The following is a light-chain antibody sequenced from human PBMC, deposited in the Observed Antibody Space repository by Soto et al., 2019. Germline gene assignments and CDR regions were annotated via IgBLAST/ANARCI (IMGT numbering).Light chain of an antibody. J-gene: IGKJ5*01. V-gene: IGKV1-39*01. CDR3: QQSYSTPIT. CDR1: QSISSY. CDR2: AAS. Sequence: EIHMTQSPSSLSASLGDRVSITCRASQSISSYLNWYQQKPGKAPKLLIYAASSLQSGVPSRFSGSGSGTDFTLTISSLQPEDFATYYCQQSYSTPITFGQGTRLEIK.